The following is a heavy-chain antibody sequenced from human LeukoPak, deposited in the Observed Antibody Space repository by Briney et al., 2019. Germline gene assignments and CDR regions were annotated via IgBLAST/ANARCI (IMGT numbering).Heavy chain of an antibody. CDR3: AKELVGGSFDY. CDR1: GFTFSSYG. CDR2: ISYDGSNK. Sequence: GGSLRLSCAASGFTFSSYGMHWVRQAPGKGLEWVAVISYDGSNKYYADSVKGRFTISRDNSKNTLYLQMNSLRAEDTAVYYCAKELVGGSFDYWGQGTLVTVSS. D-gene: IGHD1-26*01. V-gene: IGHV3-30*18. J-gene: IGHJ4*02.